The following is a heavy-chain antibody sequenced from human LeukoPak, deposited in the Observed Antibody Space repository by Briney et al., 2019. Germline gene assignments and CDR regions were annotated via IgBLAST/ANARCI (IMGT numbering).Heavy chain of an antibody. Sequence: SETLSLTCTVSGGSISNYYWSWIRQPPGKGLEWIGYIYSSGSTNYNPSLKSRVTISVDTSRNQFSLKLSSVTAADTAVYYCARGGYSDSSGYYYGVAFDYWGQGTLVTVSS. CDR3: ARGGYSDSSGYYYGVAFDY. V-gene: IGHV4-59*08. CDR1: GGSISNYY. D-gene: IGHD3-22*01. CDR2: IYSSGST. J-gene: IGHJ4*02.